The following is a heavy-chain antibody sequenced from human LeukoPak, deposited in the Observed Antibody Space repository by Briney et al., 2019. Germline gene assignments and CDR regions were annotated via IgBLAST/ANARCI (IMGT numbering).Heavy chain of an antibody. V-gene: IGHV4-39*07. CDR3: ARESLTWLQSRTSWFDP. Sequence: PSETLSLTCTVSGGSISSSTYFWGWIRQPPGNGLEWIGTIYYSGSTYYNPSLKSRVTISVDSSKNQFSLRLSSVTAADTAVYYCARESLTWLQSRTSWFDPWGQGTLVTVSS. CDR1: GGSISSSTYF. CDR2: IYYSGST. J-gene: IGHJ5*02. D-gene: IGHD5-24*01.